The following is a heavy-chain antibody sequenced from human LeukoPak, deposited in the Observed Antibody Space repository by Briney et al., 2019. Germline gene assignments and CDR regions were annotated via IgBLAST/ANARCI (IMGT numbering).Heavy chain of an antibody. Sequence: GGSLRLSCAPSGFTFSDYYMSWIRQAPGEGLEWVSYISSSGSTIYYADSVKGRFTISRDNAKNSLYLQMNSLRAEDTAVYYCARVGRSGWYGKAAFDIWGQGTMVTVSS. CDR1: GFTFSDYY. J-gene: IGHJ3*02. D-gene: IGHD6-19*01. CDR3: ARVGRSGWYGKAAFDI. V-gene: IGHV3-11*01. CDR2: ISSSGSTI.